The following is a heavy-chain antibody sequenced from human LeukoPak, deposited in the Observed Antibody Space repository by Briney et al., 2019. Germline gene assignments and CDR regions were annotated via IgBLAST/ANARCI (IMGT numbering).Heavy chain of an antibody. CDR1: GYSISSGYY. J-gene: IGHJ4*02. V-gene: IGHV4-38-2*02. CDR2: IYHSGST. CDR3: ARVTTVTTRWIDY. D-gene: IGHD4-17*01. Sequence: SETLSLTCTVSGYSISSGYYWGWIRQPPEKGLEWIGSIYHSGSTYYNPSLKSRVTISVDTSKNQFSLKLSSVTAADTAVYYCARVTTVTTRWIDYWGQGTLVTVSS.